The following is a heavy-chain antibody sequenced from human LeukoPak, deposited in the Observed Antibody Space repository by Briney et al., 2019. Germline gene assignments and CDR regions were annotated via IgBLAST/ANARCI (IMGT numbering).Heavy chain of an antibody. J-gene: IGHJ6*03. CDR2: VSAYADDT. Sequence: ASVKVSCKASGYTFISYGISWVRQAPGQGLEWMGWVSAYADDTNYVQKFQGRVTMTTDTSTSTAYMELRSLRSDDTAVHYCARTQDIVVVPAVEFYYYYYMDVWGKGTTVTVSS. CDR3: ARTQDIVVVPAVEFYYYYYMDV. D-gene: IGHD2-2*01. V-gene: IGHV1-18*01. CDR1: GYTFISYG.